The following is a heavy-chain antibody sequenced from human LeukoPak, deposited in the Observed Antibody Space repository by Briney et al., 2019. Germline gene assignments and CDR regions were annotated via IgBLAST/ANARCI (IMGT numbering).Heavy chain of an antibody. CDR1: GGSTSRYY. V-gene: IGHV4-59*08. CDR2: IYYSGST. D-gene: IGHD6-13*01. J-gene: IGHJ4*02. Sequence: SETLSLTCTVSGGSTSRYYWSWIRQPPGQRLGWLGYIYYSGSTTYNPSLKSRLSMSLDTSKNQISLRLISLTAADTAVYYCARLPGIAAIWGQGTLVTVSS. CDR3: ARLPGIAAI.